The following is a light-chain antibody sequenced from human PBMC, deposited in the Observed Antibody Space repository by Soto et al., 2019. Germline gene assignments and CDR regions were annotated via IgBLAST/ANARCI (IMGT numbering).Light chain of an antibody. CDR2: ENN. CDR1: SGSIVSNY. J-gene: IGLJ2*01. CDR3: QSSDTSDHVV. Sequence: NFMLTQPHSVSASPGKTITISCTRTSGSIVSNYVQWYQQRPGSSPIIVIYENNQRPSGVPDRFSGSIDSSSNSASLTISGLKTEDEADYYCQSSDTSDHVVSGGGTKLTVL. V-gene: IGLV6-57*01.